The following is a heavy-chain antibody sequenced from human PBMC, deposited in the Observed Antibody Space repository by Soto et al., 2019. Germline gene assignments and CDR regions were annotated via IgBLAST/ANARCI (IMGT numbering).Heavy chain of an antibody. CDR2: IYPSDSDT. D-gene: IGHD6-13*01. CDR1: GYNFASHW. CDR3: ARYSLDSSSPALYGMDV. Sequence: GESLKISCESSGYNFASHWIGWVRQMPGKGLEWMGVIYPSDSDTRYSPSFQGQVTISADKSISTAYLQWSSLKASDTAMYYCARYSLDSSSPALYGMDVWGHGTTVTVSS. V-gene: IGHV5-51*01. J-gene: IGHJ6*02.